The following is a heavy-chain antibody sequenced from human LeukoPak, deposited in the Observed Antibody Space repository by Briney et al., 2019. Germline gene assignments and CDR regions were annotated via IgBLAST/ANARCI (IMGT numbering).Heavy chain of an antibody. CDR3: ARYYGSGSYYP. CDR1: GYTFTSYY. CDR2: INPSGGST. Sequence: GSVKFSCKASGYTFTSYYMPWVRQAPGQGLAWMGIINPSGGSTSYAQKFQGRVTMTRDTSTSTVYMELSSLRSEDTAVYYCARYYGSGSYYPWGQGTLVTVSS. V-gene: IGHV1-46*01. D-gene: IGHD3-10*01. J-gene: IGHJ5*02.